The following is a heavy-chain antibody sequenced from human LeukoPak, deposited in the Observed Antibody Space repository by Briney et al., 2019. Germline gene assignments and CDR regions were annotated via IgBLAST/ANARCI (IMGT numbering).Heavy chain of an antibody. J-gene: IGHJ1*01. V-gene: IGHV3-21*01. CDR3: VRALSGSGWIEYFQH. Sequence: GGSLRLSCAASGFTFSTYSMNWVRQAPGKGLEWVSSISGTSSYIYYAASVKGRFTISRDNAKNSLYLQMNSLRAEDTAVYYCVRALSGSGWIEYFQHWGQGTLVTVSS. CDR1: GFTFSTYS. D-gene: IGHD6-19*01. CDR2: ISGTSSYI.